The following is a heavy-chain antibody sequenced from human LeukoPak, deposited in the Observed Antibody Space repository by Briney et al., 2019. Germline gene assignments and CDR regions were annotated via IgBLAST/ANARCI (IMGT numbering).Heavy chain of an antibody. D-gene: IGHD6-19*01. CDR1: GGSISSSSYY. CDR3: ASVTVAIAVAGYY. V-gene: IGHV4-39*01. J-gene: IGHJ4*02. Sequence: SETLSLTCTVSGGSISSSSYYWGWIRQPPGKGLEWIGSIYYSGSTYYNPSLKSRVTISVDTSKNQFSLKLSSVTAADTAVYYCASVTVAIAVAGYYWGQGTLVTVSS. CDR2: IYYSGST.